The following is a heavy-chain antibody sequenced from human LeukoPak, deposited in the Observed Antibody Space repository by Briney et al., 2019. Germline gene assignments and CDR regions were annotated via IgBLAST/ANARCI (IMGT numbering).Heavy chain of an antibody. J-gene: IGHJ5*02. D-gene: IGHD6-6*01. Sequence: ASVKVSCKASGYTFTGYYMHWVRQAPGQGLEWMGWISAYNGNTNYAQKLQGRVTMTTDTSTSTAYMELSSLRSEDTAVYYCATYNGAAARPNWFDPWGQGTLVTVSS. CDR1: GYTFTGYY. CDR3: ATYNGAAARPNWFDP. CDR2: ISAYNGNT. V-gene: IGHV1-18*04.